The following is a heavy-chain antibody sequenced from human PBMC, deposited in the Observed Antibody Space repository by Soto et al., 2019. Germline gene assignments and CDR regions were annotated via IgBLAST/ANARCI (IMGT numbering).Heavy chain of an antibody. CDR3: ARRIVVVSSSPYEY. D-gene: IGHD2-21*01. J-gene: IGHJ4*02. CDR1: GDSISSYY. Sequence: SETLSLTCTVSGDSISSYYWNWIRQPPGKGLEWIGYIYYSGSTNYNPSLKSRVTISVDTSKNQFSLKLSSVTAADTAVYYCARRIVVVSSSPYEYWGRGTLVTVSS. V-gene: IGHV4-59*01. CDR2: IYYSGST.